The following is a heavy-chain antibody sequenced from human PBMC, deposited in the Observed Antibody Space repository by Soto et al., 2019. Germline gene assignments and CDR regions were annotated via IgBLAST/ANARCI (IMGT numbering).Heavy chain of an antibody. CDR1: GFSFSTYS. V-gene: IGHV3-23*01. J-gene: IGHJ3*01. D-gene: IGHD3-10*01. CDR3: AKDLQGINLWFGEFWS. CDR2: ISGSGGST. Sequence: GGALRLSCAGSGFSFSTYSMNWVRQAPGKGLGGVGAISGSGGSTYYADSVEGRFTICRDNSKNTMYLQMNSLRAEDTAVYYCAKDLQGINLWFGEFWSWGQGTRDTVPS.